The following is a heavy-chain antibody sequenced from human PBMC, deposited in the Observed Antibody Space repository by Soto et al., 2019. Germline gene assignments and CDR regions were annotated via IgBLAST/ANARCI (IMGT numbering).Heavy chain of an antibody. CDR1: VFTVSCKY. J-gene: IGHJ6*04. CDR3: ERDDVLFDGSSCYGVPLDV. Sequence: EVQLVESGGGLVQPGGSLRLSCADSVFTVSCKYMSWVRHAPGKGLEWVSLIQSGGPTYYADSVKGRFTISRDTSENTVHLQMYSLRAEDTAVYYCERDDVLFDGSSCYGVPLDVWAKGPRSPSPQ. V-gene: IGHV3-66*01. CDR2: IQSGGPT. D-gene: IGHD2-15*01.